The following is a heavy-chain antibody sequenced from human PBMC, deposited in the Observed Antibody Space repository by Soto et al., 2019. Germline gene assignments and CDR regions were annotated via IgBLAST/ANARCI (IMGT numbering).Heavy chain of an antibody. CDR1: GVSIHNSHSF. V-gene: IGHV4-39*01. CDR2: VYHNGGA. Sequence: QVHLQESGPGLVKPSETLSLTCTVSGVSIHNSHSFWAWIRQPPGKGLQFIASVYHNGGAHYNSALKSRVTISVDTANNQVSLRMRSLTAADTAFYYCGRVVEGATRHTDPDSWGQGILVTVSS. CDR3: GRVVEGATRHTDPDS. D-gene: IGHD2-21*01. J-gene: IGHJ5*01.